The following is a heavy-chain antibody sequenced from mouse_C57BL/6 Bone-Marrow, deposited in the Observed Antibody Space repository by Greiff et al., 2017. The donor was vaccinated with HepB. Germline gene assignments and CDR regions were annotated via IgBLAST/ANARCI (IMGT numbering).Heavy chain of an antibody. J-gene: IGHJ2*01. D-gene: IGHD1-1*01. CDR3: ARAHYGSSPDY. CDR1: GFTFSSYA. Sequence: EVNVVESGGGLVKPGGSLKLSCAASGFTFSSYAMSWVRQTPEKRLEWVATISDGGSYTYYPDNVKGRFTISRDNAKNNLYLQMSHLKSEDTAMYYCARAHYGSSPDYWGQGTTLTVSS. CDR2: ISDGGSYT. V-gene: IGHV5-4*03.